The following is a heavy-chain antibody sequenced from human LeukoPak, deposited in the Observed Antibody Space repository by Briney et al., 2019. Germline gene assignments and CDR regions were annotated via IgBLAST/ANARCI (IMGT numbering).Heavy chain of an antibody. D-gene: IGHD3-10*01. J-gene: IGHJ6*02. CDR1: GFTFSSYA. CDR2: ISYDGSNK. Sequence: PGRSLRLSCAASGFTFSSYAMHWVRQAPGKGLEWVAVISYDGSNKYYADSVKGRFTISRDNSKNTLYLQMNSLRAEDTAVYYCARDHGGSGTYGMDVWGQGTTVTVSS. CDR3: ARDHGGSGTYGMDV. V-gene: IGHV3-30*04.